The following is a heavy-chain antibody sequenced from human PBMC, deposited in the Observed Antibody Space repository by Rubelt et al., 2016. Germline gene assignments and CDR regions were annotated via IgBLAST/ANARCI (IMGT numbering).Heavy chain of an antibody. D-gene: IGHD3-22*01. CDR3: ARRDSSSYYNDYFDY. CDR1: GGSISSSSYY. V-gene: IGHV4-39*01. J-gene: IGHJ4*02. Sequence: QLQLQESGPGLVKPSETLSLTCTVSGGSISSSSYYWGWIRQPPGKGLEWIGSVYYSGSTYYNPSRKCRVTISIDTSKNQFSLKLSSVTAADTAVYYCARRDSSSYYNDYFDYWGQGTLVTVSS. CDR2: VYYSGST.